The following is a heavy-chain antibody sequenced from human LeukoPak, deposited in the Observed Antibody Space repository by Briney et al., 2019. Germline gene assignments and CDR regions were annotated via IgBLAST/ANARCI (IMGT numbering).Heavy chain of an antibody. Sequence: GGSLRLSCAASGFTFSTYAMTWVRQAPGKGLEWVSAISGSGGSTYYADSVKGWFTISRDNSKNTLYLQMNSLRAEDTAVYYCAKGSRAMVRGVILYTPFDYWGQGTLVTVSS. V-gene: IGHV3-23*01. CDR2: ISGSGGST. D-gene: IGHD3-10*01. J-gene: IGHJ4*02. CDR1: GFTFSTYA. CDR3: AKGSRAMVRGVILYTPFDY.